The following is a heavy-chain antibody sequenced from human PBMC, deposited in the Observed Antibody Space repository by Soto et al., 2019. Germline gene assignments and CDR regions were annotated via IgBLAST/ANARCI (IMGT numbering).Heavy chain of an antibody. CDR2: ISGDGNDK. Sequence: QVQLVESGGGVVQPGRSLRLSCAASGFFFRNFGMHWVRRAPGKGLEWVAAISGDGNDKYYPDSMKGRFTISRDNFNNTLYQQLNSLRPEDTAVYHCVQGASTAHQPLDSWGQGVLVTVSS. J-gene: IGHJ4*02. CDR1: GFFFRNFG. V-gene: IGHV3-30*03. D-gene: IGHD1-26*01. CDR3: VQGASTAHQPLDS.